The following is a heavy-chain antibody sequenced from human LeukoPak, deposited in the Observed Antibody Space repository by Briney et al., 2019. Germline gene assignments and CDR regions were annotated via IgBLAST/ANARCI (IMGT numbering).Heavy chain of an antibody. D-gene: IGHD1-26*01. CDR1: GGTFSSYA. Sequence: ASVKVSCKASGGTFSSYAISWVRQAPGQGLEWMGGIIPIFGTANYAQKFQGRVTITADKSTSTAYMELSSLRSEDTAVHYCARAKWELLRGIGVVDYWGQGTLVTVSS. CDR3: ARAKWELLRGIGVVDY. V-gene: IGHV1-69*06. CDR2: IIPIFGTA. J-gene: IGHJ4*02.